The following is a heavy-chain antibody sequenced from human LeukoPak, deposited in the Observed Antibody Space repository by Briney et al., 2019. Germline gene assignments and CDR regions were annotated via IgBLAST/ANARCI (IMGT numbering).Heavy chain of an antibody. CDR1: GGTFSSYA. Sequence: SVKVSCKASGGTFSSYAISWVRQAPGQGLEWMGGIIPISGTANYAQKFQGRVTITADESTSTAYMELSSLRSEDTAVYYCARGHTTMVRGVVLYYFDYWGQGTLVTVSS. J-gene: IGHJ4*02. CDR3: ARGHTTMVRGVVLYYFDY. CDR2: IIPISGTA. D-gene: IGHD3-10*01. V-gene: IGHV1-69*13.